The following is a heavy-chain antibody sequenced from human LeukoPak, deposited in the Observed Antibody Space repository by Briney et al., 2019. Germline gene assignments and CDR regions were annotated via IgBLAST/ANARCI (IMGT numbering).Heavy chain of an antibody. CDR2: ISWNSGSI. CDR3: AKGRYYYDSSGYSDYFDY. CDR1: GFTFDDYA. J-gene: IGHJ4*02. V-gene: IGHV3-9*03. D-gene: IGHD3-22*01. Sequence: GGSLRLSCAASGFTFDDYAMHWVRQAPGKGLEWASGISWNSGSIGYADSAKGRFTISRDNAKNSLYLQMNSLRAEDMALYYCAKGRYYYDSSGYSDYFDYWGQGTLVTVSS.